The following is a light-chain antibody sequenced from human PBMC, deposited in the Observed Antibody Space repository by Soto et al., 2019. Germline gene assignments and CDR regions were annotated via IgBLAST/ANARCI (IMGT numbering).Light chain of an antibody. CDR2: GAS. CDR3: HQYKSWPRGT. CDR1: QSVNFN. Sequence: EIMMTQSPSTLSVSPGEGATLSCPASQSVNFNLAWYQQKPGQPPRLLLYGASTRATGIPVRFRGSGSGTEFTLTIRILQSEDSAVYYCHQYKSWPRGTFGPGTKVHIK. V-gene: IGKV3-15*01. J-gene: IGKJ3*01.